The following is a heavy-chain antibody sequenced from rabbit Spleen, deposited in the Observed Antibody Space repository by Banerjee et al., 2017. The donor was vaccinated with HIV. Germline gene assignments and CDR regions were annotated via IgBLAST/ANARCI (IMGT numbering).Heavy chain of an antibody. CDR1: GVSFSISSY. CDR3: ARDTASSFSSYGMDL. V-gene: IGHV1S40*01. D-gene: IGHD8-1*01. J-gene: IGHJ6*01. CDR2: IDAGSSGFT. Sequence: QSLEESGGELVKPGASLTLTCTASGVSFSISSYICWVRQAPGKGLEWIACIDAGSSGFTYFATWAKGRFTISKTSSTTVTLQMTRLTAADTATYFCARDTASSFSSYGMDLWGPGTLVTVS.